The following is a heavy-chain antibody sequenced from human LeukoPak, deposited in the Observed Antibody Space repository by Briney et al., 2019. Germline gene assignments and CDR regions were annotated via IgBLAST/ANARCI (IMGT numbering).Heavy chain of an antibody. J-gene: IGHJ5*02. CDR1: GFTFSSYW. V-gene: IGHV3-30*18. Sequence: GGSLRLSCAASGFTFSSYWMHWVRQAPGKGLEWVAVISYDGSNKYYADSVKGRFTISRDNSKNTLYLQMNSLRAEDTAVYYCAKDRSGWFDPWGQGTLVTVSS. CDR2: ISYDGSNK. CDR3: AKDRSGWFDP. D-gene: IGHD3-10*01.